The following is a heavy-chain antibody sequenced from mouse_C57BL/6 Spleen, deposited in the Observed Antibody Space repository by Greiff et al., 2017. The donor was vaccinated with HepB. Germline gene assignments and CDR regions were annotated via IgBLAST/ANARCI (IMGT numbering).Heavy chain of an antibody. CDR1: GYAFSSSW. J-gene: IGHJ2*01. CDR2: IYPGDGDT. D-gene: IGHD1-1*01. Sequence: VKLQESGPELVKPGASVKISCKASGYAFSSSWMNWVKQRPGKGLEWIGRIYPGDGDTNYNGKFKGKATLTADKSSSTAYMQLSSLTSEDSAVYFCARSRVERPFDYWGQGTTLTVSS. V-gene: IGHV1-82*01. CDR3: ARSRVERPFDY.